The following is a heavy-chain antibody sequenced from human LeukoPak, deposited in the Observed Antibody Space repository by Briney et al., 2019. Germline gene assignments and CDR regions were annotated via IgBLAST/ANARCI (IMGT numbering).Heavy chain of an antibody. CDR1: GGSISSGGYY. CDR3: AREGRGNVDY. D-gene: IGHD3-10*01. CDR2: IYYSGST. Sequence: PPQTLSLTCTVSGGSISSGGYYWSWIRQHPGKGLEWIGYIYYSGSTYYNPSLKSRVTISVDTSKNQFSLKLSSVTAADTAVYYCAREGRGNVDYWGQGTLVTVSS. J-gene: IGHJ4*02. V-gene: IGHV4-31*03.